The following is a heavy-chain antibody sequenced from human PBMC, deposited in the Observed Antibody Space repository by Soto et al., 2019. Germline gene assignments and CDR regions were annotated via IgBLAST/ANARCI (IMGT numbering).Heavy chain of an antibody. Sequence: SQTLSLTYAISWDSVSSNTASWNCIRQSPSRGLEWLGRTYFRSKWYNDYAVSVKSRIIINPDTSNNQFSLQLNSVTPEDTAVYFCAKGDNLGPKTGYAFDPWGQGIMVTVSS. D-gene: IGHD5-12*01. CDR3: AKGDNLGPKTGYAFDP. J-gene: IGHJ5*02. V-gene: IGHV6-1*01. CDR2: TYFRSKWYN. CDR1: WDSVSSNTAS.